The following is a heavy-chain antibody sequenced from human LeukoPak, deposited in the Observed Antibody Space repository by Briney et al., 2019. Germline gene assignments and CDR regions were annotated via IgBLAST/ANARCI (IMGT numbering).Heavy chain of an antibody. CDR3: ARGGRIVGTTSWSRWFDP. D-gene: IGHD1-26*01. CDR2: INLRSGGT. Sequence: ASVKVSCKASGDTFTDYYMHWVRQAPGQGLEWIGWINLRSGGTNYAQKFQGRVTMTRDTSIGSVYMELNSLRSDDTAVYYCARGGRIVGTTSWSRWFDPWGQGTLVTVSS. J-gene: IGHJ5*02. V-gene: IGHV1-2*02. CDR1: GDTFTDYY.